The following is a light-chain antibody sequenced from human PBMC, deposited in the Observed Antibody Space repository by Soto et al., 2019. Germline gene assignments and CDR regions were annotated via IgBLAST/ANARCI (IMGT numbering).Light chain of an antibody. CDR3: QQYYSIPIT. CDR2: WAS. Sequence: DIVMTQSPDSLAVSLGERATINCKSSQSVLYSSNNKNYLAWYKQKLGQPPKLFIYWASTRESWVRDRFSGSASATDFTLTSSRQYAEDVAVYYCQQYYSIPITFGQGTRLEIK. V-gene: IGKV4-1*01. J-gene: IGKJ5*01. CDR1: QSVLYSSNNKNY.